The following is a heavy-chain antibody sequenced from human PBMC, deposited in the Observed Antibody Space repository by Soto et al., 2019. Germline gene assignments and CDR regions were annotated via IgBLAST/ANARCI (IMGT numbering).Heavy chain of an antibody. D-gene: IGHD6-13*01. V-gene: IGHV1-2*04. Sequence: ASVKVSCEASGYTFTGYYMHWVRQAPGQGLEWMGWINPNSGGTNYAQKFQGWVTMTRDTSISTAYMELSRLRSDDTAVYYCASRIAAAGYAFDIWGQGTMVTVSS. CDR3: ASRIAAAGYAFDI. J-gene: IGHJ3*02. CDR2: INPNSGGT. CDR1: GYTFTGYY.